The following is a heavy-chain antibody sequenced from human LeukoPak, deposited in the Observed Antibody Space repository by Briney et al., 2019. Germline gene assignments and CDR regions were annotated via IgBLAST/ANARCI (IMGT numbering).Heavy chain of an antibody. CDR2: IYYSGIT. Sequence: SGTLSLTRTVSGGSISSSSYYWGWIRQPPGKGLEWIGSIYYSGITYYNPSLKSRVTISVDTSKNQFSLKLSSVTAADTAVYYCARLSVSSGWDLDYWGQGTLVTVSS. V-gene: IGHV4-39*01. J-gene: IGHJ4*02. CDR3: ARLSVSSGWDLDY. D-gene: IGHD6-19*01. CDR1: GGSISSSSYY.